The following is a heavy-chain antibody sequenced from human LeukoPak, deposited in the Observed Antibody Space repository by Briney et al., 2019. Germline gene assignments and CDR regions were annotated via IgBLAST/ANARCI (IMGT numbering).Heavy chain of an antibody. CDR1: GFTFSSYA. D-gene: IGHD3-22*01. CDR2: FSGSGGST. CDR3: VRLSPYDSSGYYYDY. J-gene: IGHJ4*02. V-gene: IGHV3-23*01. Sequence: GGSLRLSCAASGFTFSSYAMSWVRQAPGKGLECISGFSGSGGSTYYADSVKGRFTISRENAKNSMYLQMNSLRAGDTAVYYCVRLSPYDSSGYYYDYWGQGTLVTVSS.